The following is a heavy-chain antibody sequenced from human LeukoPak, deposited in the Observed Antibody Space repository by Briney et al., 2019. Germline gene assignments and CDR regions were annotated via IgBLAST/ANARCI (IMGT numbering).Heavy chain of an antibody. CDR1: GGSISSYY. CDR2: IYYSGST. D-gene: IGHD3-10*01. CDR3: AGFSSGSYYTNWFDP. J-gene: IGHJ5*02. Sequence: SETLSLTCTVSGGSISSYYWSWIRQPPGKGLEWIGYIYYSGSTNYNPSLKSRVTISVDTSKNQFSLKLSSVTAADTAVYYCAGFSSGSYYTNWFDPWGQGTLVTVSS. V-gene: IGHV4-59*08.